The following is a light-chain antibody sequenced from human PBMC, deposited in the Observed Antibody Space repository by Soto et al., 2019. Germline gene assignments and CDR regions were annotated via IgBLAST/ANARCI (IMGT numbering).Light chain of an antibody. V-gene: IGKV3-11*01. J-gene: IGKJ2*01. CDR3: QQRGNGPAYT. CDR1: QSVSSY. CDR2: DSS. Sequence: EIVLTQSPATLSLSPGDRATLSCRASQSVSSYLAWYQQKPGQAPRLLIYDSSHRATGIPARLSGSGSGTDYSLTTSSLEPEEFAVYYCQQRGNGPAYTFGQGTKLEIK.